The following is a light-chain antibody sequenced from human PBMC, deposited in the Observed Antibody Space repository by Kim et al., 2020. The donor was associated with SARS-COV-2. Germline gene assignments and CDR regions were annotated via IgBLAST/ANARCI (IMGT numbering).Light chain of an antibody. V-gene: IGKV1-33*01. CDR3: QQWRA. Sequence: DIQMTQSPSSLSASIGDRVTITCQASQDIMDSLKSFNWYQQKPGRAPKLLIYDASYLAGGVPPRFSGSASGTHFTFTISSLQPEDVATYFCQQWRAFGQGTKLEI. CDR2: DAS. CDR1: QDIMDSLKS. J-gene: IGKJ2*01.